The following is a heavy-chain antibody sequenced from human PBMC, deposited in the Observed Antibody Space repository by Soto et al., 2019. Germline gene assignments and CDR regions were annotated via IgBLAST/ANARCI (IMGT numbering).Heavy chain of an antibody. J-gene: IGHJ4*02. Sequence: QVQLVQSGAEVKKPGASVKVSCKASGYTFTSYGISWVRQAPGQGLEWMGWISAYNGNTNYAQKPQGRVTMTTDTSTSTAYMELRSLRSDDTAVYYCARDLRTYGDYSLQPHSYWGQGTLVTVSS. V-gene: IGHV1-18*01. CDR3: ARDLRTYGDYSLQPHSY. D-gene: IGHD4-17*01. CDR2: ISAYNGNT. CDR1: GYTFTSYG.